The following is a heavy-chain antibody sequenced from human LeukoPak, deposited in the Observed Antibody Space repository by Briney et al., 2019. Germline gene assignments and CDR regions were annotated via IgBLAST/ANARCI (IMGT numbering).Heavy chain of an antibody. CDR2: IYSGGST. CDR3: ARDHTDYYDSSGYLGY. V-gene: IGHV3-53*01. J-gene: IGHJ4*02. Sequence: GGSLRLSCAASGFTVSSNYMSWVRQTPGKGLEWVSVIYSGGSTYYADSVKGRFTISRDNSKNTLYLQMNSLRAEDTAVYYCARDHTDYYDSSGYLGYWGQGTLVTVSS. CDR1: GFTVSSNY. D-gene: IGHD3-22*01.